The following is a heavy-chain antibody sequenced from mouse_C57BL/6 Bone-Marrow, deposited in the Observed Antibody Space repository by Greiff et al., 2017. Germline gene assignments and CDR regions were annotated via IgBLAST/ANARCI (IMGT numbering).Heavy chain of an antibody. CDR1: GFTFSDYY. D-gene: IGHD1-1*01. Sequence: EVKLVESGGGLVQPGGSLKLSCAASGFTFSDYYMYWVRQTPEKRLELVAYISTGGGSTYYPDTVKGRFTISRDNTKNTLYLQMSRLKSEDTAMYYCARHRPHYYGSRYWYFDVWGTGTTVTVSS. CDR3: ARHRPHYYGSRYWYFDV. J-gene: IGHJ1*03. V-gene: IGHV5-12*01. CDR2: ISTGGGST.